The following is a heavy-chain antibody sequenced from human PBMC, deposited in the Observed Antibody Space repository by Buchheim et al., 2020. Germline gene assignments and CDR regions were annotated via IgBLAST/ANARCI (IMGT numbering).Heavy chain of an antibody. D-gene: IGHD6-13*01. Sequence: EVQLLESGGGLVQPGGSLRLSRAASGFTFSSYAMSWVRQGPGKGLEWVSGISGSGGGTYYADSVKGRFTISRDNSKNTLYLQMNSLRAEDTAVYYCAKDPYSSTWYTGWDYWGQGTL. CDR1: GFTFSSYA. J-gene: IGHJ4*02. CDR3: AKDPYSSTWYTGWDY. V-gene: IGHV3-23*01. CDR2: ISGSGGGT.